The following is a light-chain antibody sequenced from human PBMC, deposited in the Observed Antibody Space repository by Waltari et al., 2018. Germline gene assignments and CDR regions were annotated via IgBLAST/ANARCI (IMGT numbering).Light chain of an antibody. CDR2: GTS. J-gene: IGKJ1*01. V-gene: IGKV3-20*01. CDR1: QSVGRT. CDR3: QHYVRLPAT. Sequence: VLPQSPGTLYLSPGEGATLSCRASQSVGRTLAWYQQKPGQAPRLLIYGTSSRATDIPDRFSGSGSGTDFSLTINRLEPEDFAVYYCQHYVRLPATFGQGTKVEIK.